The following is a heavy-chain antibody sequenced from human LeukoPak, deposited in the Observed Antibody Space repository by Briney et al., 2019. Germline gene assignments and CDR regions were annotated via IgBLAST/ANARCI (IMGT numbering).Heavy chain of an antibody. Sequence: GGSLRLSCAASGFTFSSYAMNWVRQAPGKGLEWVSSISSSSSYIYCADSVKGRFTISRDNAKNSLYLQMNSLRAEDTAVYYCASRLLWFGELPPLYYGMDVWGQGTTVTVSS. D-gene: IGHD3-10*01. CDR2: ISSSSSYI. J-gene: IGHJ6*02. V-gene: IGHV3-21*01. CDR3: ASRLLWFGELPPLYYGMDV. CDR1: GFTFSSYA.